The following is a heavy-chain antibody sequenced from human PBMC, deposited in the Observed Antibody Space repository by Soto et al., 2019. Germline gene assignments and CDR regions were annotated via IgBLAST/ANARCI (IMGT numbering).Heavy chain of an antibody. CDR2: IDSRGTST. J-gene: IGHJ4*02. CDR1: GFTFSHNW. CDR3: ARFGTYYDSSGFAY. Sequence: PGGSLRLSCAASGFTFSHNWMHWVRQAPGKGLEWVSRIDSRGTSTTYADSVKGRFTISRDNAKNTLYLQMNSLTAEDTAVYYCARFGTYYDSSGFAYWGQGTLVTVSS. V-gene: IGHV3-74*03. D-gene: IGHD3-22*01.